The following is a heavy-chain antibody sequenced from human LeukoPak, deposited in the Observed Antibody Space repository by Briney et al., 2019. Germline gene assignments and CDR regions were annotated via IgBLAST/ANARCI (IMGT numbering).Heavy chain of an antibody. D-gene: IGHD6-19*01. CDR3: ARGGIAVAGSFFDY. Sequence: ASVKVSCKASGGTFSSYAISWVRQAPGQGLEWMGRIIPILGIANYAQKFQGRVTITADKSTSTAYMELSSLRSEDTAVYYCARGGIAVAGSFFDYWGQGNLVTVSS. CDR1: GGTFSSYA. CDR2: IIPILGIA. J-gene: IGHJ4*02. V-gene: IGHV1-69*04.